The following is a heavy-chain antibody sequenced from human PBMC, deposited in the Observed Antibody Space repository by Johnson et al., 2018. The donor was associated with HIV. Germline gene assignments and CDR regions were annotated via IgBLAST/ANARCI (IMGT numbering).Heavy chain of an antibody. V-gene: IGHV3-30*02. Sequence: VQLVESGGGVVQPGRSLRLPCAASGFNFSNDAIHWVRQAPGKGLEWVAFIRYDGSNKYYADSVKGRFTISRDNSKNTLYLQMNSLRAEDTAVYYCAKDKDAFDIWGQGTMVTVSS. J-gene: IGHJ3*02. CDR1: GFNFSNDA. CDR2: IRYDGSNK. CDR3: AKDKDAFDI.